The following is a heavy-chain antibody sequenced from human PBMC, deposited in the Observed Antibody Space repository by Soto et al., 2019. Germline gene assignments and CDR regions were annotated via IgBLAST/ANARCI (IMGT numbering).Heavy chain of an antibody. D-gene: IGHD3-9*01. J-gene: IGHJ4*02. Sequence: QPGGSLRLSCAASGFTFDDYAMHWVRQAPGKGLEWVSYIFATSTTIYYADSVKGRFTVSRDNAQNSLFLLMNSLRAEDTAVYYCARDKDWAFDYWGQGNLVTVSS. CDR2: IFATSTTI. CDR3: ARDKDWAFDY. V-gene: IGHV3-48*03. CDR1: GFTFDDYA.